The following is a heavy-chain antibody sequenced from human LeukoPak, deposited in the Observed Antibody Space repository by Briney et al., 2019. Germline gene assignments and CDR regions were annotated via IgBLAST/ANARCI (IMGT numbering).Heavy chain of an antibody. J-gene: IGHJ4*02. Sequence: PGGSLRLSCAASGFTFSSYEMNWVRQAPGKGLEWVSYISSSGSAIYYVDSVKGRFTISRDNAKNSLYLQMNSLKTEDTAVYYCTTNPSTYDSRPRGYWGQGTLVTVSS. V-gene: IGHV3-48*03. D-gene: IGHD3-22*01. CDR2: ISSSGSAI. CDR1: GFTFSSYE. CDR3: TTNPSTYDSRPRGY.